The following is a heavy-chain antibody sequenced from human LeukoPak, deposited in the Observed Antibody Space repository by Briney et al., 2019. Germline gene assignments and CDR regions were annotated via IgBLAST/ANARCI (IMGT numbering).Heavy chain of an antibody. Sequence: GGSLRLSCAASGFTFSGYEMNWVRQAPGKGLEWVSYISSSGSTIYYADSVKGRFTISRDNAKNSLYLQMNSLRAEDTAVYYCARDPSVGVGATQYFDYWGQGTLVTVSS. CDR2: ISSSGSTI. CDR3: ARDPSVGVGATQYFDY. J-gene: IGHJ4*02. CDR1: GFTFSGYE. D-gene: IGHD1-26*01. V-gene: IGHV3-48*03.